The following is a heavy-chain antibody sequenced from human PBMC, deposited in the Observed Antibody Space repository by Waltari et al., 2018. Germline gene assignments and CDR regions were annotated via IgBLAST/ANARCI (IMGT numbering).Heavy chain of an antibody. V-gene: IGHV4-39*07. Sequence: QLQLQESGPGLVKPSETLSLTCTVSGGSISSSSYYLGWIRQPPGKGLEWIGSIYYSGSTYYNPSLKSRVTISVDTSKNQFSLKLSSVTAADTAVYYCATWAAAAGRDYWGQGTLVTVSS. CDR3: ATWAAAAGRDY. J-gene: IGHJ4*02. CDR2: IYYSGST. CDR1: GGSISSSSYY. D-gene: IGHD6-13*01.